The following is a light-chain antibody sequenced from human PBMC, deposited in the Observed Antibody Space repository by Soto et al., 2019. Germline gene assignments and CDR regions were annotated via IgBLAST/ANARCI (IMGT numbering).Light chain of an antibody. CDR1: QSISTW. CDR3: QQYNDSFPYT. Sequence: DIQLTQSPSTLSASIGDRVTITCRASQSISTWLAWYQQKPGTAPKLLIYKASTLEGGVPSRFSGSRSGTEFTLTVSSLQPDDFATYYCQQYNDSFPYTFGQGPRLETK. CDR2: KAS. V-gene: IGKV1-5*03. J-gene: IGKJ5*01.